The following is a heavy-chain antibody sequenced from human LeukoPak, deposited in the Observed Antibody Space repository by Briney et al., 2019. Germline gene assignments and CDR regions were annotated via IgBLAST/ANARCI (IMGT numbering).Heavy chain of an antibody. D-gene: IGHD3-3*01. CDR1: GFTFSSYG. CDR3: AKAIRFSLDY. V-gene: IGHV3-30*02. CDR2: IRYDGSNK. Sequence: GGSLRLSCAASGFTFSSYGMHWVRQAPGKGLEWVAFIRYDGSNKYYADSVKGRFTISRGYSKNTLYLQMNSLRAEDTAVYYCAKAIRFSLDYWGQGTLVTVSS. J-gene: IGHJ4*02.